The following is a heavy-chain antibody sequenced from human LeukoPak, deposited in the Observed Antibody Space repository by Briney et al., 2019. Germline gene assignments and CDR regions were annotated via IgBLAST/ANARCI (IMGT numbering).Heavy chain of an antibody. J-gene: IGHJ4*02. CDR3: AKRHGDYFDY. V-gene: IGHV3-23*01. D-gene: IGHD4-17*01. Sequence: WASLRLSCAASGFPLSSYAISWVRQPPRKGLECVSTISDSFRITDDAGSVKGRFTISRDNAKNTLYLQMNTLRAEDTAVYYCAKRHGDYFDYWGQGPVATVS. CDR1: GFPLSSYA. CDR2: ISDSFRIT.